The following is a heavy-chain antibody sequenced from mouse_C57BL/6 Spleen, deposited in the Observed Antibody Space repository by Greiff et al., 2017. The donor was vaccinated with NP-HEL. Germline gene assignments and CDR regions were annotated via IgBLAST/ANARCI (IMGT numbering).Heavy chain of an antibody. CDR1: GYTFTDYE. Sequence: QVTLKVSGAELVRPGASVTLSCKASGYTFTDYEMHWVKQTPVHGLEWIGAIDPETGGTAYNQKFKGKAILTADKSSSTAYMELRSLTSEDSAVYYCTRSVVAPFAYWGQGTLVTVSA. D-gene: IGHD1-1*01. CDR3: TRSVVAPFAY. CDR2: IDPETGGT. J-gene: IGHJ3*01. V-gene: IGHV1-15*01.